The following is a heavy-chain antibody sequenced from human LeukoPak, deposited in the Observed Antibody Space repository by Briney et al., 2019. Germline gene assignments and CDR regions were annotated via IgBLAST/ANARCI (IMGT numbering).Heavy chain of an antibody. V-gene: IGHV1-2*02. D-gene: IGHD2-15*01. Sequence: GASVKVSCKASGYTFTGYYMHWVRQAPGQGLEWMGWINPNSGGTNYAQKFQGRVTMTRDTSISTAYMELSRLRSDDTAVYYCARVRVRGTSRRAADYWGQGTLVTVSS. CDR3: ARVRVRGTSRRAADY. CDR1: GYTFTGYY. J-gene: IGHJ4*02. CDR2: INPNSGGT.